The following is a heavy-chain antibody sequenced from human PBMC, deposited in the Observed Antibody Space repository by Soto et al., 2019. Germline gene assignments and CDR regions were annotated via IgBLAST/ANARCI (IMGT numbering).Heavy chain of an antibody. CDR2: IYYSGST. Sequence: QVQLQESGPGLVKPSETLSLICTVSGGSISSYYWSWIRQPPGKGLELIGYIYYSGSTNYNPSLKRRVSISVDTSKNQFSLKLSSVTAADTAVYYCARGLISGYYLYDAFDIWGQGTMVTVSS. J-gene: IGHJ3*02. CDR1: GGSISSYY. D-gene: IGHD3-22*01. CDR3: ARGLISGYYLYDAFDI. V-gene: IGHV4-59*01.